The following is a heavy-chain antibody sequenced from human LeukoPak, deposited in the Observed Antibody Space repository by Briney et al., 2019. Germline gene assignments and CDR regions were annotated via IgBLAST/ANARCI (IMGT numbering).Heavy chain of an antibody. CDR2: INPSSGGT. CDR3: ARDMVRGVRTAGY. V-gene: IGHV1-2*02. CDR1: GYTFTGYY. J-gene: IGHJ4*02. Sequence: GASVKVSCKASGYTFTGYYMHWVRHAPRQRLEWMGWINPSSGGTNYAQKFQGRVTMTRDTSISTAYMELSRLRSDDTAVYYCARDMVRGVRTAGYWGQGTLVTVSS. D-gene: IGHD3-10*01.